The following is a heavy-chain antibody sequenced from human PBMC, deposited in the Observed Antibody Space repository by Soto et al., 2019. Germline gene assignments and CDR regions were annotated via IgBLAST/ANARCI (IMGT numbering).Heavy chain of an antibody. D-gene: IGHD4-17*01. CDR1: GGSISSYY. CDR3: ARLGYGDYGLDY. Sequence: SETLSLTCTVSGGSISSYYWSWIRQPPGKGLEWIGYIYYSGSTNYNPSLKSRVTISVDTSKNQFSLKLSSVTAADTAVYYCARLGYGDYGLDYWGQGTLVTVSS. CDR2: IYYSGST. V-gene: IGHV4-59*08. J-gene: IGHJ4*02.